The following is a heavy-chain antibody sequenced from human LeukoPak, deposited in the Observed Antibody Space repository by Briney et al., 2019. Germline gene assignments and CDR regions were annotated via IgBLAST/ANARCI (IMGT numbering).Heavy chain of an antibody. CDR1: GFTFSSNA. V-gene: IGHV3-23*01. CDR3: AKDAVAPGSGGDYFDY. D-gene: IGHD3-10*01. CDR2: ITGNGGRT. J-gene: IGHJ4*02. Sequence: PGGSLRLSCAASGFTFSSNAMSWVRQAPGKGLEWVSVITGNGGRTYYADSVKGRFTISRDNSKNTLSLQMNSLRADDTAVYYCAKDAVAPGSGGDYFDYWGQGTQVTVSS.